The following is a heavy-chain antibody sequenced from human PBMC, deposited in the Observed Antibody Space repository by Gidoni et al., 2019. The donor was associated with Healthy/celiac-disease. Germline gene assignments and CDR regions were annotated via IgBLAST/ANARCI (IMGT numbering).Heavy chain of an antibody. V-gene: IGHV5-51*01. CDR3: ASRYCSGGSCYSGWYFDL. Sequence: EVQLVQSGAEVKKPGESLKISCQGSGYSFTSYWIGWVRQMPGKGLEWMGIIYPGDSDTRYSPSFQGQVTISADKSISTAYLQWSSLKASDTAMYYCASRYCSGGSCYSGWYFDLWGRGTLVTVSS. D-gene: IGHD2-15*01. CDR1: GYSFTSYW. CDR2: IYPGDSDT. J-gene: IGHJ2*01.